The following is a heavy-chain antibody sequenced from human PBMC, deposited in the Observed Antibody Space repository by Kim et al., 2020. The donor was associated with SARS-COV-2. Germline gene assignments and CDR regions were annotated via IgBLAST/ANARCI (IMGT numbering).Heavy chain of an antibody. D-gene: IGHD3-22*01. V-gene: IGHV5-10-1*01. CDR3: ARSVGTMIVVAPFDP. J-gene: IGHJ5*02. Sequence: PSCQGHVTISADKSISTAYLQVSSLKASDTAMYYCARSVGTMIVVAPFDPWGQGTLVTVSS.